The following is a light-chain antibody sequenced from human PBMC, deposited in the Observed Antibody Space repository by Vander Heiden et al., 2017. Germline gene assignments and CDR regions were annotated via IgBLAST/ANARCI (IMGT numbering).Light chain of an antibody. V-gene: IGKV1-39*01. CDR3: QQTYTTPQT. CDR1: QSIGVY. J-gene: IGKJ4*01. CDR2: IAS. Sequence: DIQITQSPSSLSASLGDRVTITCRTSQSIGVYLNWYQQKPGKAPNLLIYIASSVQTGVPPRFSGSGSGIDFTLTISSLQPEDSATYYWQQTYTTPQTFGGGTKVEIK.